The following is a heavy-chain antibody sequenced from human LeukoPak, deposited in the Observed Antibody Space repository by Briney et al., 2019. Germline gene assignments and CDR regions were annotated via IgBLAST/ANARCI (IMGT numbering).Heavy chain of an antibody. Sequence: SETLSLTCTVSGGSISSYYWSWIRQPPGKGLEWIGYIYYSGTTNYNPSLKSRVSMSVDTSKNQFSLKLSSVTAADTAVYYCAKSPPRFGSGWYEKFEKVSYYFDYWGQGTLVTVSS. CDR3: AKSPPRFGSGWYEKFEKVSYYFDY. CDR2: IYYSGTT. V-gene: IGHV4-59*01. CDR1: GGSISSYY. J-gene: IGHJ4*02. D-gene: IGHD6-19*01.